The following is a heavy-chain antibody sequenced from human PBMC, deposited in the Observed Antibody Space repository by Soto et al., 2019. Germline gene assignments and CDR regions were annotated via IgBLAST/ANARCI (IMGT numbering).Heavy chain of an antibody. D-gene: IGHD1-7*01. Sequence: QVQLQESGPGLVKPSQTLSLTCTVSGDSLNIGGYYWTWIRQRPGKGLEWLGYIYYTGKTYYNPSLKSRLGMSVDTSKNQFSMKLSSVTVADTAVYYCARDGPSNWNYLDPWGQGTLVTVSS. CDR1: GDSLNIGGYY. CDR2: IYYTGKT. V-gene: IGHV4-31*03. CDR3: ARDGPSNWNYLDP. J-gene: IGHJ5*02.